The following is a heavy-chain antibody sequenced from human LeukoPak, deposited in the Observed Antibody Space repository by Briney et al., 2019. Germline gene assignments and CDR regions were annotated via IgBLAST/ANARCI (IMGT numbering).Heavy chain of an antibody. D-gene: IGHD3-9*01. V-gene: IGHV1-18*04. J-gene: IGHJ4*02. CDR3: ARWYYDILTGYYALYYFDY. CDR2: ISAYNGNT. CDR1: GYTFTSYG. Sequence: ASVKVSCKASGYTFTSYGISWVRQAPGQGLEWMGWISAYNGNTNYAQKLQGRVTMTTDISTSTDYMELRSLRSDDTAVYYCARWYYDILTGYYALYYFDYWGQGTLVTVSS.